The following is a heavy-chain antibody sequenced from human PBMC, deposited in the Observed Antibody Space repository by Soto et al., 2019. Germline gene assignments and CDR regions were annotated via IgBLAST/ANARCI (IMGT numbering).Heavy chain of an antibody. J-gene: IGHJ6*02. CDR1: GFTFSSYA. CDR3: ASAAREYYYYGMDV. Sequence: EVQLLESGGGLVQPGGSLRLSCAASGFTFSSYAMSWVRQAPGKGLEWVSGISGSGGSTYYADSVKGRFTISRDNSKNTLYLQMNSLRAEDTAVYYYASAAREYYYYGMDVCGQGTTVTVSS. CDR2: ISGSGGST. V-gene: IGHV3-23*01.